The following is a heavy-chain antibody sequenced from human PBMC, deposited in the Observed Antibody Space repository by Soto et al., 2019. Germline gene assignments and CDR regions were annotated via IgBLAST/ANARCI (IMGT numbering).Heavy chain of an antibody. Sequence: EVQLLESGGGLVQPGGSLRLSCAASGFTFSSYAMSWVRQAPGKGLEWVSAISGSGGSTYYADSVKGRFTISRDNSKNTLYLQMNSLRAEDTAVYYCANPIANPRPLGGAFDIWGQGTMVTVSS. V-gene: IGHV3-23*01. J-gene: IGHJ3*02. CDR2: ISGSGGST. CDR3: ANPIANPRPLGGAFDI. D-gene: IGHD1-26*01. CDR1: GFTFSSYA.